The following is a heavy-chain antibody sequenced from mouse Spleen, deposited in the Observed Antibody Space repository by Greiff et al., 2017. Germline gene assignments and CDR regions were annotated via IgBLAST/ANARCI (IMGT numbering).Heavy chain of an antibody. Sequence: LVESGAELVKPGASVKMSCKASGYTFTTYPIEWMKQNHGKSLEWIGNFHPYNDDTKYNEKFKGKATLTVEKSSSTVYLELSRLTSDDSAVYYCAMIYYDYDGAMDYWGQGTSVTVSS. V-gene: IGHV1-47*01. D-gene: IGHD2-4*01. J-gene: IGHJ4*01. CDR3: AMIYYDYDGAMDY. CDR2: FHPYNDDT. CDR1: GYTFTTYP.